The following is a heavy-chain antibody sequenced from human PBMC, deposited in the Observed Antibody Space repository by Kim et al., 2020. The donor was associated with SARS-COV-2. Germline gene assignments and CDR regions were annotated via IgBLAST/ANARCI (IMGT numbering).Heavy chain of an antibody. J-gene: IGHJ4*02. D-gene: IGHD3-16*01. CDR3: TTARGGHY. Sequence: GSLRLSCAASGFTFSNAWMNWVRQAPGNGLEWVGRIITKTDGGTTDYAAPVKGRFTISRDDSKNTLYLQMNSLKTEDTAIYYCTTARGGHYWGQGTLVIVSS. V-gene: IGHV3-15*01. CDR2: IITKTDGGTT. CDR1: GFTFSNAW.